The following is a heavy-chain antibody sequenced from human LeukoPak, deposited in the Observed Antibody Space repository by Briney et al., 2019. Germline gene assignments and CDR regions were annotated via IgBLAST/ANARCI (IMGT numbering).Heavy chain of an antibody. CDR1: GFTFSSYA. J-gene: IGHJ3*02. CDR3: ARGLVLGGTGVWAFDI. V-gene: IGHV3-23*01. CDR2: ISGSRSGDNT. Sequence: LAGGSLRLSCAASGFTFSSYAMSWVRQAPGKGLEWVSAISGSRSGDNTFYADSVKGRLTISRDNSKNTLFLQMNSLRAEDTALYYCARGLVLGGTGVWAFDIWGQGTMVTVSS. D-gene: IGHD2-8*02.